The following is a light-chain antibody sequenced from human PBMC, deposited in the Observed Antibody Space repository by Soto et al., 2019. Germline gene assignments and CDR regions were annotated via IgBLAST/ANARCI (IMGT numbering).Light chain of an antibody. V-gene: IGKV1D-12*01. CDR1: QAIDTW. CDR2: AAS. CDR3: QQANSFPRT. Sequence: DIQMTQSPSSVSASVGDRVTITCRASQAIDTWLAWYQQKPGKAPKLLIYAASNLQTGVPSRFSGSGSGTDFTLTISSLQPEDFATYYCQQANSFPRTFGQGTKVELK. J-gene: IGKJ1*01.